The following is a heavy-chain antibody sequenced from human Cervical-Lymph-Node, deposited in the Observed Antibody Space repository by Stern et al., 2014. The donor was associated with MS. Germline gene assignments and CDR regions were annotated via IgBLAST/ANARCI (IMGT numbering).Heavy chain of an antibody. Sequence: QLQLQESGPGLVKPSETLSLNCIVSGGSVNSGSYYWSWIRQPPGKGLEWIGYIYYTGATNYNPSLKSRVAIPADTSKNQFSLKLSSVTAADTAVYYCARLDVALDYWGQGTLVTVSS. V-gene: IGHV4-61*01. CDR2: IYYTGAT. CDR1: GGSVNSGSYY. CDR3: ARLDVALDY. D-gene: IGHD1-1*01. J-gene: IGHJ4*02.